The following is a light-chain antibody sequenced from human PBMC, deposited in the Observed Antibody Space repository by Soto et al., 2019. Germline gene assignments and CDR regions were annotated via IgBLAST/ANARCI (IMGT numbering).Light chain of an antibody. CDR2: GAS. Sequence: EIVMTQSPATLSVSPVESATLSCRASHSVRSSLAWYQQKPGQAPRLLIHGASTRATGIPGRFSGSGSGTEFTLIISSLQSEDFAVYYCQQYDEWPETFGHGTKVDIK. CDR1: HSVRSS. J-gene: IGKJ1*01. CDR3: QQYDEWPET. V-gene: IGKV3-15*01.